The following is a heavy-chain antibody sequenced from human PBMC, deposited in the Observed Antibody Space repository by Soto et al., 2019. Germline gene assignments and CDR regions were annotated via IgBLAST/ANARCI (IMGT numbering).Heavy chain of an antibody. CDR2: IIPIFGTT. J-gene: IGHJ6*02. V-gene: IGHV1-69*01. CDR3: AVCTWIQEAAVYYYYGMDV. CDR1: GGTFSSYA. Sequence: QVQLVQSGAEVKKPGSSVKVSCKASGGTFSSYAISWVRQAPGQGLEWMGGIIPIFGTTNYAQKFQGRVTITADESTSTAYMELSSLRSEDTAVYYCAVCTWIQEAAVYYYYGMDVWGQGTTVTVSS. D-gene: IGHD2-8*01.